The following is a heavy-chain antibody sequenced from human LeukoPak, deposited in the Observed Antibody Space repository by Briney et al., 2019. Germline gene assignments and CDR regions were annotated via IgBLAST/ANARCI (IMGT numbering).Heavy chain of an antibody. Sequence: QSGRSLRLSCAASGFAFSSYGMHWVRQTPGKGLEWVSAISGSGGSTYYADSVKGRFTISRDNSKNTLYLQMNSLRAEDTAVYYCAKEHSSGYYHDHDAFDIWGQGTMVTVSS. V-gene: IGHV3-23*01. CDR3: AKEHSSGYYHDHDAFDI. CDR1: GFAFSSYG. D-gene: IGHD3-22*01. J-gene: IGHJ3*02. CDR2: ISGSGGST.